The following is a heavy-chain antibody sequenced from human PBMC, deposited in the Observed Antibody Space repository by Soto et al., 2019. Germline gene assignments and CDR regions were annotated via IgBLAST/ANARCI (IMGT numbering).Heavy chain of an antibody. CDR3: ARVMGVMPPYYYYYYMDV. D-gene: IGHD3-16*01. CDR1: GGSVSSRSYY. CDR2: VDYSGST. V-gene: IGHV4-39*07. J-gene: IGHJ6*03. Sequence: SETLSLTCTVSGGSVSSRSYYWGWIRQPPGKQLEWIGSVDYSGSTYYNPSLKSRVTISVDTSENQFSLQLSSVTAADTAVYYCARVMGVMPPYYYYYYMDVWGKGTTVTVSS.